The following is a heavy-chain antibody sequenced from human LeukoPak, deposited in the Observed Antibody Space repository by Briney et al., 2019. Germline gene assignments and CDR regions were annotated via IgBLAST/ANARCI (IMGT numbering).Heavy chain of an antibody. CDR3: AREGNGYNFFDY. CDR2: IIPIFGTA. J-gene: IGHJ4*02. Sequence: ASVKVSCKASGGTFSSYAISWVRQAPGQGLEWMGGIIPIFGTANYAQKFQSRVTITADESTSTAYMELSSLRSEDTAVYYCAREGNGYNFFDYWGQGTLVTVSS. D-gene: IGHD5-24*01. CDR1: GGTFSSYA. V-gene: IGHV1-69*13.